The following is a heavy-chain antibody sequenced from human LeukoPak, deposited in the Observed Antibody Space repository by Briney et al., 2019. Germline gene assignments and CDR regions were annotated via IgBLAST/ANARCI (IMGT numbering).Heavy chain of an antibody. CDR1: GGTFSSYA. V-gene: IGHV1-18*01. CDR3: ARDSDSSGYYWYYFDY. CDR2: ISAYNGNT. D-gene: IGHD3-22*01. J-gene: IGHJ4*02. Sequence: ASVKVSCKASGGTFSSYAISWVRQAPGQGLEWMGWISAYNGNTNYAQKLQGRVTMTTDTSTSTAYMELRSLRSDDTAVYYCARDSDSSGYYWYYFDYWGQGTLVTVSS.